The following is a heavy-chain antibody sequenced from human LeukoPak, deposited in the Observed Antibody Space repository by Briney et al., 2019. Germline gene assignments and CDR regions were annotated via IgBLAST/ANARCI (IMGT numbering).Heavy chain of an antibody. CDR2: INTNTGNP. CDR1: GYTFTSYA. Sequence: ASVKVSCKASGYTFTSYAMSWVRQAPGQGLEWMGWINTNTGNPTYAQGFTGRFVFSLDTSVSTAYLQISSLKAEDTAVYYCAREPYLGSSSFRQFDYWGQGTLVTVSS. V-gene: IGHV7-4-1*02. J-gene: IGHJ4*02. CDR3: AREPYLGSSSFRQFDY. D-gene: IGHD3-10*01.